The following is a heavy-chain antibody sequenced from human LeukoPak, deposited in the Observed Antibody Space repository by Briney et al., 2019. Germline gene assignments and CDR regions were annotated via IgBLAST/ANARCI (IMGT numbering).Heavy chain of an antibody. CDR2: VSGSAGRT. CDR3: AKNRGHCVDGVCHNYYYMDV. D-gene: IGHD2-8*02. J-gene: IGHJ6*03. V-gene: IGHV3-23*01. CDR1: GFTFSSFA. Sequence: GGSLRLSCAASGFTFSSFAMTWVRQAPGEGLEWVSTVSGSAGRTGYADSVKGRFTISRDNLKNTLYLQMNGLRAEDTAVYYCAKNRGHCVDGVCHNYYYMDVWGRGTTVTVSS.